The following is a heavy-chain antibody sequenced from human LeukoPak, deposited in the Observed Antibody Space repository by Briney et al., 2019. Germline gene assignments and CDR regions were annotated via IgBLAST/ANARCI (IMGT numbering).Heavy chain of an antibody. CDR1: GFTFSKAW. D-gene: IGHD1-26*01. J-gene: IGHJ4*02. CDR3: TTAGWELYYFDY. Sequence: RGCRRLSCAASGFTFSKAWMSWVSQAPGRWLGWVGLIKSKTDGGTTKYAGPVKGRFTISRDDSKNTLYQQMNSLKTEDTAVYYCTTAGWELYYFDYWGQGTLVTVSS. V-gene: IGHV3-15*01. CDR2: IKSKTDGGTT.